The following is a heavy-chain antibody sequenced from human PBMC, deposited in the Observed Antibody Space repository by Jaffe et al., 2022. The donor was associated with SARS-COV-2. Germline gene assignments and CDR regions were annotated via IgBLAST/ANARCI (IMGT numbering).Heavy chain of an antibody. CDR1: GFTFSSYA. V-gene: IGHV3-23*04. D-gene: IGHD6-13*01. Sequence: EVQLVESGGGLVQPGGSLRLSCAASGFTFSSYAMSWVRQAPGKGLEWVSALSGSGGRTFYADSVKGRFTISRDNSKNTLYLQMNSLRVDDTALYYCAKHTGSSFINWFDPWGQGTLLTVSS. CDR2: LSGSGGRT. CDR3: AKHTGSSFINWFDP. J-gene: IGHJ5*02.